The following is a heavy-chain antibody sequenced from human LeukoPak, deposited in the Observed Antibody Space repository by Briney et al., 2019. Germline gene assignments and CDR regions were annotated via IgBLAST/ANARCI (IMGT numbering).Heavy chain of an antibody. J-gene: IGHJ4*02. Sequence: SETLSLTCTVSGGSISSSSYYWGWIRQPPGKGLEWIGSIYYSGSTYYNPSLKSRVTISVDTSKNQFSLKLSSVTAADTAVYYCARAPASLGTYYDFHWGQGTLVTVSS. D-gene: IGHD3-3*01. CDR1: GGSISSSSYY. CDR3: ARAPASLGTYYDFH. CDR2: IYYSGST. V-gene: IGHV4-39*01.